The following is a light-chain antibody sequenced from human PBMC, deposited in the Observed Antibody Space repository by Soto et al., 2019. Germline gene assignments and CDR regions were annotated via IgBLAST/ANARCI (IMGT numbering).Light chain of an antibody. CDR3: SSYTSSSTYV. Sequence: QSVLTEPACVCGSPAQSITISCTGTSSDVGGYNYVSWYQQHPCKAPKLMIYEVSNRPSGVSNRFSASKSGNTASLTISGLQAEDEADYYCSSYTSSSTYVFGTGSKVTVL. J-gene: IGLJ1*01. CDR2: EVS. CDR1: SSDVGGYNY. V-gene: IGLV2-14*01.